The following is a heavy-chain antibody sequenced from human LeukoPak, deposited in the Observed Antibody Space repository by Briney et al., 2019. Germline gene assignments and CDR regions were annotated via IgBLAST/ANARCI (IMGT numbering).Heavy chain of an antibody. V-gene: IGHV3-23*01. J-gene: IGHJ4*02. CDR2: ITSSGDGT. D-gene: IGHD3-22*01. CDR1: GFTFSIYA. CDR3: AKDRPNYYGSNGHYYRRDGDY. Sequence: GGSLRLSCAASGFTFSIYAMSWVRQAPGKGLKWVSSITSSGDGTYYADSVKGRFTISRDNSENMLYLQMNSLRVEDTAVYFCAKDRPNYYGSNGHYYRRDGDYWGQGTLVTVSS.